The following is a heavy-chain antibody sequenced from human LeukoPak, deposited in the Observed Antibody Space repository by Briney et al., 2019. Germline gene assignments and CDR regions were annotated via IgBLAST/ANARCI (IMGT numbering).Heavy chain of an antibody. Sequence: GGSLRLSCAASGFDVSVNYMNWIRQSPEKGLEWVSSISSSSSYIYYADSVKGRFTISRDNAKNSLYLQMNSLRAEDTAVYYCARTCSGGSCQGYWGQGTLVTVSS. CDR2: ISSSSSYI. D-gene: IGHD2-15*01. CDR1: GFDVSVNY. J-gene: IGHJ4*02. V-gene: IGHV3-21*01. CDR3: ARTCSGGSCQGY.